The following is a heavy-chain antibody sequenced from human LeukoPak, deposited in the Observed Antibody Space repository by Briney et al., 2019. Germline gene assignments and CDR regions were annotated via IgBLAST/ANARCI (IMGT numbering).Heavy chain of an antibody. CDR2: IYYSGST. V-gene: IGHV4-59*01. CDR1: GGSISSYY. Sequence: SETLSLTCTVSGGSISSYYWSWIRQAPGKGLEWIGYIYYSGSTNYNPSLKSRVTISVDTSKNQFSLKLSSVTAADTAVYYCAGIQLERRWFDPWGQGTLVTVSS. CDR3: AGIQLERRWFDP. D-gene: IGHD1-1*01. J-gene: IGHJ5*02.